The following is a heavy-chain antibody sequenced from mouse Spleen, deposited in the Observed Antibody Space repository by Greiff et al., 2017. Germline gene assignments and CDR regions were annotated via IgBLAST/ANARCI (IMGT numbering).Heavy chain of an antibody. J-gene: IGHJ4*01. CDR1: GFTFSSYA. V-gene: IGHV5-9-3*01. CDR2: ISSGGSYT. Sequence: EVQVVESGGGLVKPGGSLKLSCAASGFTFSSYAMSWVRQTPEKRLEWVATISSGGSYTYYPDSVKGRFTISRDNAKNTLYLQMSSLRSEDTAMYYCARHSDIHGAMDYWGQGTSVTVSS. CDR3: ARHSDIHGAMDY.